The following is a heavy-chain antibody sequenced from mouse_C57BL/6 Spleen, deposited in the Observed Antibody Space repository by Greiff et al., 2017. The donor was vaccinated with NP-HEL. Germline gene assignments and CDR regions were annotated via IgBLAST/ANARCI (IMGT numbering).Heavy chain of an antibody. Sequence: EVKLVESGPELVKPGDSVKISCKASGYSFTGYFMNWVMQSHGKSLEWIGRINPYNGDTFYNQKFKGKATLTVDKSSSTAHMELRSLTSEDSAVYYCARRDSNYDYYAMDYWGQGTSVTVSS. D-gene: IGHD2-5*01. CDR3: ARRDSNYDYYAMDY. V-gene: IGHV1-20*01. J-gene: IGHJ4*01. CDR1: GYSFTGYF. CDR2: INPYNGDT.